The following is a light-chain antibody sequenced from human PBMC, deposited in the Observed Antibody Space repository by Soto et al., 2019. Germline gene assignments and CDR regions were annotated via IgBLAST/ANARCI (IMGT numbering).Light chain of an antibody. CDR1: SSDIGGYNF. Sequence: QSVLTQPASVSGSPGQSITISCTGTSSDIGGYNFVSWYQHHPGKAPKLMIYEVNNRPSGVSSRFSGSKSGNTASLTISGLQTEDEADYYCISFTTSSTLVVFGGGTKRTVL. V-gene: IGLV2-14*01. CDR3: ISFTTSSTLVV. J-gene: IGLJ2*01. CDR2: EVN.